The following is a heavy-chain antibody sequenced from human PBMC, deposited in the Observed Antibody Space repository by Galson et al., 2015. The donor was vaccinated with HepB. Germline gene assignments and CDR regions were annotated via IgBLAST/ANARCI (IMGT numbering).Heavy chain of an antibody. CDR1: GFTFSSYS. CDR2: ISYDGSFT. CDR3: ARDRTMAVAGTHQED. V-gene: IGHV3-30*04. Sequence: SLRLSCAASGFTFSSYSIRWVRQAPGKGLEWVAAISYDGSFTYYADSVKGRFTISRDNSRDTLSLQVDSLRAEDTAVYYCARDRTMAVAGTHQEDWGQGALVTVSS. D-gene: IGHD6-19*01. J-gene: IGHJ4*02.